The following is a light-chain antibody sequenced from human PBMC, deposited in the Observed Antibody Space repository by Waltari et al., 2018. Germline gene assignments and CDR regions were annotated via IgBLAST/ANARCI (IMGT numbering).Light chain of an antibody. Sequence: DIQMTQSPSTLSASVGDRVTITCRASQSIYISLAWYQQKPEKAPNVLIYQASSLQNGVPSRFSGSGSGTEFTLTISSLQPDDFATYYCQQYNYYPYTFGQGTRLEIK. CDR2: QAS. CDR1: QSIYIS. CDR3: QQYNYYPYT. V-gene: IGKV1-5*03. J-gene: IGKJ2*01.